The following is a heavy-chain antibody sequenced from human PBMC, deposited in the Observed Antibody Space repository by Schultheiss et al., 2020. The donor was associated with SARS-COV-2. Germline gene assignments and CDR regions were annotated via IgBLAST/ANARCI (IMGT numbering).Heavy chain of an antibody. J-gene: IGHJ6*03. CDR2: ISSSGSTI. D-gene: IGHD6-13*01. Sequence: GGSLRLSCAASGFTFTNYEMNWVRQAPGKGLEWVSYISSSGSTIYYADSVKGRFTISRDNSKNTLFLQMNSLRAEDTAVYYCARDRIAAAGRSYYYMDVWGKGTTVTVSS. CDR1: GFTFTNYE. V-gene: IGHV3-48*03. CDR3: ARDRIAAAGRSYYYMDV.